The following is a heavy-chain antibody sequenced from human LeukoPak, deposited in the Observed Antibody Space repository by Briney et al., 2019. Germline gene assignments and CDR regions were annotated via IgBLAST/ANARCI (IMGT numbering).Heavy chain of an antibody. D-gene: IGHD5-24*01. Sequence: GESLKISCKGSGYSFTSYWIGWARQMPGKGLEWRGIIYPGDSDTRNSPSFQGHVTISADKSISTAYVQWSSLKASDSAMYYCARRGDGYKHEYYFDYWGQGTLVSVS. V-gene: IGHV5-51*01. J-gene: IGHJ4*02. CDR1: GYSFTSYW. CDR2: IYPGDSDT. CDR3: ARRGDGYKHEYYFDY.